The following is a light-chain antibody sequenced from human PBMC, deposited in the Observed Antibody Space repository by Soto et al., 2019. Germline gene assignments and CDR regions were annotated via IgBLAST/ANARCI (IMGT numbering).Light chain of an antibody. Sequence: QSALTQPASVSGSPGQSITISCTGTSSDVGSYNLVSWYQQHPDKAPKLMIYEVNKRPSGVSNRFSGSKSGNTASLTISGLQAEDEADYYCCSYAGSSTFVVFGAGTKLTVL. J-gene: IGLJ2*01. V-gene: IGLV2-23*02. CDR1: SSDVGSYNL. CDR3: CSYAGSSTFVV. CDR2: EVN.